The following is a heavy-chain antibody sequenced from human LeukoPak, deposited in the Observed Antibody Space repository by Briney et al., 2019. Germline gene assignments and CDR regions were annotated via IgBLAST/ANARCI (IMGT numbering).Heavy chain of an antibody. Sequence: PSETLSLTCTVSGGSISSGGYYWSWIRQPPGKGLEWIGYIYYSGSTNYNPSLKSRVTISVDTSKNQFSLKLSSVTAADTAVYYCARGYWFDYWGQGTLVTVSS. CDR2: IYYSGST. D-gene: IGHD3-10*01. CDR1: GGSISSGGYY. V-gene: IGHV4-61*08. CDR3: ARGYWFDY. J-gene: IGHJ4*02.